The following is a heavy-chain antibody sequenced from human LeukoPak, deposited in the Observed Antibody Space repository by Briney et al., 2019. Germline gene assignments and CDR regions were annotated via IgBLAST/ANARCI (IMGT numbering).Heavy chain of an antibody. D-gene: IGHD6-13*01. CDR3: AKYRSSWSFDY. Sequence: PGGSLRLSCAASGFTFTSYAMNWVRQAPGKGLEYVSHISSNGGSTYYANSVKGRFTISRDNSKSTLYLQINSLRAEDTAVFYCAKYRSSWSFDYWGQGTLVTVSS. CDR1: GFTFTSYA. V-gene: IGHV3-64*01. CDR2: ISSNGGST. J-gene: IGHJ4*02.